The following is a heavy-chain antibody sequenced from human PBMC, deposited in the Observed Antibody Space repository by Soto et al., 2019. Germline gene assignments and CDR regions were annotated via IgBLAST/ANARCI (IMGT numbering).Heavy chain of an antibody. CDR3: ARDSNQLLSGAYYYYGMDV. D-gene: IGHD2-2*01. CDR2: IKQDGSEK. Sequence: GGSLRLSCAASGFMFSSFWMSWVRQAPGKGLEWVANIKQDGSEKYYVDSVKGRFTISRDNSKNTLYLQMNSLRAEDTAVYYCARDSNQLLSGAYYYYGMDVWGQGTTVTVSS. V-gene: IGHV3-7*01. J-gene: IGHJ6*02. CDR1: GFMFSSFW.